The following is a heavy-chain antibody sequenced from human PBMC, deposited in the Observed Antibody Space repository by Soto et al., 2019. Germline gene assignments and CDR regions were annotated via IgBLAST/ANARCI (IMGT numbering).Heavy chain of an antibody. CDR1: GFIFSNYW. V-gene: IGHV3-7*05. CDR2: IKHDGSEK. CDR3: ARVDITGTTRRLFDY. Sequence: EVPLVESGGGLVQPGGSLRLSCAASGFIFSNYWMSWVRQAPGKGLEWVANIKHDGSEKYYVDSVNGRFTISRDNAKNSLYLQINSLRAEDTAVYYCARVDITGTTRRLFDYWGQGTLVTVSS. J-gene: IGHJ4*02. D-gene: IGHD1-20*01.